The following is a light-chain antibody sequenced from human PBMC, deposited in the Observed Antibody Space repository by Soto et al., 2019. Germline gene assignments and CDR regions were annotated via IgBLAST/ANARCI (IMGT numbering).Light chain of an antibody. J-gene: IGLJ1*01. CDR3: ILYTTSVTYV. CDR2: GVS. V-gene: IGLV2-14*01. Sequence: QSVLTQPASVSGSPGQSITISCTGTSSDVGGYNYVSWYQQHPGKAPKLMISGVSNRPSGVSNRISGSKSGNTSSLTISGLQTEDEADYYCILYTTSVTYVFGTGTKVTVL. CDR1: SSDVGGYNY.